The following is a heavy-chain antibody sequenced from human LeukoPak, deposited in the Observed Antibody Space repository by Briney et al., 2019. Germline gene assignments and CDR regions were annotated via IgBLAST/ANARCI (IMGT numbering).Heavy chain of an antibody. D-gene: IGHD2-2*01. Sequence: PSETLSLTCTVSGGSISSYYWSWIRQPPGKGLEWIGYIYYSGSTNYNPSLKSRVTISVDTSKNQFSLKLSSVTAADTAVYYCARGDIVVVPVARPPYYYYYMDVWGKGTTVTVSS. CDR3: ARGDIVVVPVARPPYYYYYMDV. J-gene: IGHJ6*03. V-gene: IGHV4-59*01. CDR2: IYYSGST. CDR1: GGSISSYY.